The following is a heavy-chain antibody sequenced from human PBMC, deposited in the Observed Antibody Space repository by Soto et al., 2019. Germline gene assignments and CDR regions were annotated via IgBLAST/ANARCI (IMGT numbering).Heavy chain of an antibody. CDR3: AKPSRILTVREYYFDY. J-gene: IGHJ4*02. D-gene: IGHD3-9*01. Sequence: PGGSLRLSCAASGFTFSSYAMSWVRQAPGKGLEWVSAISGSGGSTYYADSVKGRFTISRDNSKNTLYLQMNSLRAEDTAVYYCAKPSRILTVREYYFDYWGQGTLVTVSS. V-gene: IGHV3-23*01. CDR2: ISGSGGST. CDR1: GFTFSSYA.